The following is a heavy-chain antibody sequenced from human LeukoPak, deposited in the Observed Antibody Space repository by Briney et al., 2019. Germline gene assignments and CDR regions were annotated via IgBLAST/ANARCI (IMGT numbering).Heavy chain of an antibody. CDR3: ARDVKYSSSWPEVIYYFDY. V-gene: IGHV1-2*04. CDR1: GYTFTGHY. J-gene: IGHJ4*02. CDR2: MNTNSGGT. D-gene: IGHD6-13*01. Sequence: GASVKVSCKASGYTFTGHYMHWVRQAPGHGLEWMGWMNTNSGGTKFAQRFQGWVTMTRDTSISTVYMELSRLKSDDTAVYYCARDVKYSSSWPEVIYYFDYWGQGTLVTVSS.